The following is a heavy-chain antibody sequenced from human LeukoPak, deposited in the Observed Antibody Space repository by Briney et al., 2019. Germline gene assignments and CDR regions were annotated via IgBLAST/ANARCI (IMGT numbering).Heavy chain of an antibody. CDR3: ARLGGHSAYDVAY. V-gene: IGHV3-33*01. CDR1: GFTFSSYG. D-gene: IGHD5-12*01. CDR2: IWYDGNNK. J-gene: IGHJ4*02. Sequence: PGGSLTLSCAASGFTFSSYGMHWVRQAPGKGLEWVAIIWYDGNNKYYADFVKGRFTISRDNSKNTLYLEMNSLRAEDTGVYYCARLGGHSAYDVAYWGQGTLVTVSS.